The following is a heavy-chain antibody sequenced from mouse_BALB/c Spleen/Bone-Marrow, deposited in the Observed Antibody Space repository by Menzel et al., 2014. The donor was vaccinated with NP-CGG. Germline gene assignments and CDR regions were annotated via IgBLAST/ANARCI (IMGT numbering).Heavy chain of an antibody. D-gene: IGHD4-1*01. J-gene: IGHJ2*01. V-gene: IGHV5-17*02. Sequence: LVESGGGLVQPGGSRQLSCAASGFTFRSFGMHWVRQAPEKGLEWVAYLSSDSSAVYYADTVKGRFTISRDNPKNILFLKMTSLRSEDTAMYYCTRGGNWDDFDYWAKAPLSQSPQ. CDR1: GFTFRSFG. CDR3: TRGGNWDDFDY. CDR2: LSSDSSAV.